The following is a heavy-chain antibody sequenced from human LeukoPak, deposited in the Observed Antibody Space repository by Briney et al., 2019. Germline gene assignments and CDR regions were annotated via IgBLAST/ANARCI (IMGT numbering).Heavy chain of an antibody. V-gene: IGHV4-59*01. CDR2: IYYSGST. J-gene: IGHJ6*03. Sequence: DPSETLSLTCTVSGGSISSYYWSWIRQPPGKGLEWIGYIYYSGSTNYNPSLKSRVTISVDTSKNQLSLKLSSVTAADTAVYYCARGGTKYYMDVWGKGTTVTVSS. CDR1: GGSISSYY. CDR3: ARGGTKYYMDV. D-gene: IGHD2-2*01.